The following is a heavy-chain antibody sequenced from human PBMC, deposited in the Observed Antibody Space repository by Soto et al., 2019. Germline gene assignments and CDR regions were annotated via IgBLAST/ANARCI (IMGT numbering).Heavy chain of an antibody. D-gene: IGHD2-2*01. CDR1: GFTFSTYT. Sequence: PGGSLRLSCVASGFTFSTYTMSWVRQAPGKGLEWVSVISGSGGSPSYADSVQGRFSIYGDNSKNTLYLQMNSLRGDDTAMYYCAKARCSTTDCYVPDYWGRGTLVTVSS. CDR3: AKARCSTTDCYVPDY. J-gene: IGHJ4*02. V-gene: IGHV3-23*01. CDR2: ISGSGGSP.